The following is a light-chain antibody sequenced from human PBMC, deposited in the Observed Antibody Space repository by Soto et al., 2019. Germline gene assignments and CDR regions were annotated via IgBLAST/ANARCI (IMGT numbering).Light chain of an antibody. V-gene: IGLV2-14*03. Sequence: QSVLTQPASVSGSPGQSFTISCTGTSSDVGAYKYVSWHQQHPGKAPKLMIYDVSDRPSGVSDRFSGSKSGNTASLTISGLQAEDEADYYCSSYTGGSTSYVFGTGTKVTV. CDR2: DVS. J-gene: IGLJ1*01. CDR3: SSYTGGSTSYV. CDR1: SSDVGAYKY.